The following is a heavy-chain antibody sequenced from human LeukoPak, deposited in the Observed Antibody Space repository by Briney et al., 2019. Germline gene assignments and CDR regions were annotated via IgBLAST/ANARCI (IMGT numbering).Heavy chain of an antibody. CDR1: GLTFTSYA. J-gene: IGHJ4*02. CDR3: ASPGKDSSAYYFRYLDY. D-gene: IGHD3-22*01. Sequence: GGSLRLSCAASGLTFTSYAMSWVRQAPGKGLEWVSAITGTGATAYYADSVKGRFTTSRDNSASTLYLQMNSLRAEDTAVYYCASPGKDSSAYYFRYLDYWGQGALVTVSS. CDR2: ITGTGATA. V-gene: IGHV3-23*01.